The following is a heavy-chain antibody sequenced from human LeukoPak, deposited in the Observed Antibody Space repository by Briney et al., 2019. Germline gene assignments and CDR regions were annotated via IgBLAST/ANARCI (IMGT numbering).Heavy chain of an antibody. D-gene: IGHD6-13*01. CDR1: GGSISSYY. Sequence: SETLSLTCTVSGGSISSYYWSWIRQPPGQGLEWIGYIYYSGTTNYNPSLKSRVTISVDTSKNQFSLKLSSVTAVDTAVYYCARYPIAAAGTCFDYWGQGTLVTVSS. J-gene: IGHJ4*02. CDR3: ARYPIAAAGTCFDY. CDR2: IYYSGTT. V-gene: IGHV4-59*12.